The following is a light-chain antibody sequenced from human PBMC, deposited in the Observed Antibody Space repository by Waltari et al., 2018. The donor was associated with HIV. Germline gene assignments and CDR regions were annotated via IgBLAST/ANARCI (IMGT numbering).Light chain of an antibody. CDR1: LSAIRSYHL. CDR3: CSYAGGRVFVL. Sequence: QSALTQPASVSGSPGQLITISCTGTLSAIRSYHLVSWYQQYPGRVPKLIIYEVTKRPSGVSDRFSGSKSGNRASLTVAGLRVEDEADYYCCSYAGGRVFVLFGGGTRLTV. V-gene: IGLV2-23*02. CDR2: EVT. J-gene: IGLJ2*01.